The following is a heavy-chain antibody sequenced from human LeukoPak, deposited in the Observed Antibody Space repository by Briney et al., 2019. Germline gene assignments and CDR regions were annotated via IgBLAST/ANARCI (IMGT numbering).Heavy chain of an antibody. V-gene: IGHV3-48*01. CDR3: AREAGITPFYYFDY. CDR1: GFTFSSYS. Sequence: PGGSLRLSCAASGFTFSSYSMSWVRQAPGKGLEWVSYISSSSTIFYADSVKGRFTISRDNAKNSLYLQMNSLRAEDTAVYYCAREAGITPFYYFDYWGQGTLVTVSS. J-gene: IGHJ4*02. CDR2: ISSSSTI. D-gene: IGHD3-10*01.